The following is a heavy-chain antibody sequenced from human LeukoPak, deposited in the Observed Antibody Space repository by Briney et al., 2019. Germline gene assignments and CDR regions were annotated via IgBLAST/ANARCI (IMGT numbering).Heavy chain of an antibody. D-gene: IGHD4-11*01. CDR1: GGSISSYH. Sequence: SETLSLTCTVSGGSISSYHWSWFRQAPGKGLEWIGYLYNSGSTNFNPSLKSRVTISVDTSKNQFSLKLSSVTAADTAVYYCARLTVTAYNWFDPWGQGTLVTVSS. V-gene: IGHV4-59*01. J-gene: IGHJ5*02. CDR3: ARLTVTAYNWFDP. CDR2: LYNSGST.